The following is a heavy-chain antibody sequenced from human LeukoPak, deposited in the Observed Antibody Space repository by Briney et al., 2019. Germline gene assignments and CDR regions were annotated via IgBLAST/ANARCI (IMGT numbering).Heavy chain of an antibody. J-gene: IGHJ5*02. D-gene: IGHD2-15*01. CDR3: ARERCSGGSCYSNWFDP. CDR2: IYHSGST. V-gene: IGHV4-30-2*01. Sequence: SQTLSLTCAVSGGSISSGGYSWGWIRQPPGKGLEWIGYIYHSGSTYYNPSLKSRVTISVDRSKNQFSLKLSSVTAADTAVYYCARERCSGGSCYSNWFDPWGQGTLVTVSS. CDR1: GGSISSGGYS.